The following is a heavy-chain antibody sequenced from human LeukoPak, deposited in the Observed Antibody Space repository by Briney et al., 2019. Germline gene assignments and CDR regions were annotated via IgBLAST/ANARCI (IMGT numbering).Heavy chain of an antibody. Sequence: PSQTLSLTCTVSGGSISSGGYYWSWIRQHPGTGLEWIGCIYYSGSTYYNPSLKSRVTISVDTSKNQFSLKLSSVTAADTAVYYCARGGRWLQPIDYWGQGTLVTVSS. CDR2: IYYSGST. D-gene: IGHD5-12*01. V-gene: IGHV4-31*03. J-gene: IGHJ4*02. CDR3: ARGGRWLQPIDY. CDR1: GGSISSGGYY.